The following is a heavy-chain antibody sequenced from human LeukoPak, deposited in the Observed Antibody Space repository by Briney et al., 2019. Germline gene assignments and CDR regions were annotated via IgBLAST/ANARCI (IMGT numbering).Heavy chain of an antibody. V-gene: IGHV3-15*05. J-gene: IGHJ1*01. CDR1: GFTFSNAW. CDR2: IKSKTDGGTT. Sequence: GGSLRLSCAASGFTFSNAWMSWVRQAPGKGLEWVGRIKSKTDGGTTDYAAPVKGRFTISRDDSKNTLYLQMNSLKTEDTAVYYCTTGIVLMVYVIPHAEYFQHWGQGTLVTVSS. CDR3: TTGIVLMVYVIPHAEYFQH. D-gene: IGHD2-8*01.